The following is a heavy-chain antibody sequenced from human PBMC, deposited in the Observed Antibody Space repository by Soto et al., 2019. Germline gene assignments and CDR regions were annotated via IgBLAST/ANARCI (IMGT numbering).Heavy chain of an antibody. D-gene: IGHD1-26*01. V-gene: IGHV4-61*01. J-gene: IGHJ4*02. CDR2: ISHTGDT. Sequence: PSETLSLTCTVSDASVSSDSYFWTWIRQPPGKGLEWIAYISHTGDTNYNPSLKSRVTISIDTSRNQFSLTVTSVTAADTAVYFCARIVVGVTVDLWGQGSLVTGSS. CDR3: ARIVVGVTVDL. CDR1: DASVSSDSYF.